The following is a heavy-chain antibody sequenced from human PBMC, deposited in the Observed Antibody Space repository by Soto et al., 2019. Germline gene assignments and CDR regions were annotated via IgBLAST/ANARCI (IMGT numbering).Heavy chain of an antibody. V-gene: IGHV1-2*02. CDR3: VRQSCSSASCFYDF. CDR2: LKPTTGDT. Sequence: QVQLVQSGPEVRQSGASVKVSCETSGYTFTHNNIYWIRQAPGQGLEWVGWLKPTTGDTAFAHNLQGRVSLTRDTSSNTAYMELRGLTSDDTAVFYCVRQSCSSASCFYDFWGQGTLVTVSP. CDR1: GYTFTHNN. D-gene: IGHD2-2*01. J-gene: IGHJ4*02.